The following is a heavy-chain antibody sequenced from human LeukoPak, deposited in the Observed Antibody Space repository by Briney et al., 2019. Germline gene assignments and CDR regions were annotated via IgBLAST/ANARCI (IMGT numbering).Heavy chain of an antibody. CDR3: ARAVSGSYYFDY. V-gene: IGHV3-53*01. D-gene: IGHD1-26*01. J-gene: IGHJ4*02. CDR2: IYSGDTT. CDR1: GFTVSSNY. Sequence: HPGRSLRLSCAASGFTVSSNYMNWVRQAPGKGLEWVSVIYSGDTTYYADSVKGRFTISRDNSKNTLYLQMNSLRAEDTAVYYCARAVSGSYYFDYWGQGTLVTVSS.